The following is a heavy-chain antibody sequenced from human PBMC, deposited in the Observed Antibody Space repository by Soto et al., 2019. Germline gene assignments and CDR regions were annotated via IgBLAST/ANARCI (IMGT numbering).Heavy chain of an antibody. D-gene: IGHD6-13*01. CDR1: GFTFSSYA. CDR3: AKGSFFIAASIGFYYFDY. Sequence: GGSLRLSCAASGFTFSSYAISWVRQAPGKGLEWVSAISGSGGSTYYADSVKGRFTISRDNSKNTLYLQMNSLRAEDTAVYYCAKGSFFIAASIGFYYFDYWGQGTLVTVSS. CDR2: ISGSGGST. J-gene: IGHJ4*02. V-gene: IGHV3-23*01.